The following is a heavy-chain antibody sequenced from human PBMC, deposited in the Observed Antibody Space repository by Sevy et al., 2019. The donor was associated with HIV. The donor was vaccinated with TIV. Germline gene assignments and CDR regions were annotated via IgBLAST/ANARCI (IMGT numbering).Heavy chain of an antibody. CDR1: GFMFGSYE. CDR2: ISSSSSTI. J-gene: IGHJ4*02. V-gene: IGHV3-48*03. CDR3: ARDLPPSATTVSHSDY. D-gene: IGHD4-17*01. Sequence: GGSLRLSCTASGFMFGSYEMNWVRQAPGKGLEWILYISSSSSTIYYADSVKGRFTISRDNAKNSLYLQMYSLRTDDTAVYYCARDLPPSATTVSHSDYWGPGTLVTVSS.